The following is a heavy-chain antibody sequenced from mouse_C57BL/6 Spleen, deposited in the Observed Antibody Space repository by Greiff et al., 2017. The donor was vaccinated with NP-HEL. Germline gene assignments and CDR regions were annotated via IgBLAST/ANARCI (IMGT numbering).Heavy chain of an antibody. J-gene: IGHJ1*03. CDR3: ARAKTDYSGSYGDFEV. Sequence: QVQLQQSGAELVKPGASVKLSCKASGYTFTTYPIEWMKQNPGKSLEWIGTFNPYNDDTKYNDKLKGKATLTVEKSSSTLYLERSRLTSDDSAVYYCARAKTDYSGSYGDFEVWGTGTTVTVSS. CDR2: FNPYNDDT. CDR1: GYTFTTYP. D-gene: IGHD1-1*01. V-gene: IGHV1-47*01.